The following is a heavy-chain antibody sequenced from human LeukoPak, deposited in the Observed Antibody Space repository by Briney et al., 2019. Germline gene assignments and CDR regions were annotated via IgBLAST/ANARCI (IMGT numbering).Heavy chain of an antibody. CDR3: ARDEGSGWPD. J-gene: IGHJ4*02. D-gene: IGHD6-19*01. Sequence: GASVKVSCKASGGTFSNYAISWVRQAPGQGLEWMGGIIPIFGTANYAQKFQGRVTITTDESTSTAYMELSSLRSEDTAVYYCARDEGSGWPDWGQGTLVTVSS. CDR1: GGTFSNYA. V-gene: IGHV1-69*05. CDR2: IIPIFGTA.